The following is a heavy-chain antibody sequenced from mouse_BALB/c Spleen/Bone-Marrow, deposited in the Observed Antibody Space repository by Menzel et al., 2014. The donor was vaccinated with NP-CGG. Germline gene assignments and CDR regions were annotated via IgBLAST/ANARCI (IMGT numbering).Heavy chain of an antibody. Sequence: VQLQQPGPELVKPGASVKMYCKASGYTFTAYVMHWVQQKPGQGLDWVGNINPYYDGTKYNEKFKGKAKLTSDKSSSTAYTEHSSLTSEDSAVYYCAREGGLRRGDYYAMDYWGQGTSVTVSS. J-gene: IGHJ4*01. D-gene: IGHD2-4*01. CDR1: GYTFTAYV. CDR3: AREGGLRRGDYYAMDY. V-gene: IGHV1-14*01. CDR2: INPYYDGT.